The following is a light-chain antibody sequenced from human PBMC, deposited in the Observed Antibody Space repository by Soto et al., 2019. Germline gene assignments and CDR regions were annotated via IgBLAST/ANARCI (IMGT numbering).Light chain of an antibody. CDR1: QSISSW. V-gene: IGKV1-5*01. CDR2: DAS. J-gene: IGKJ1*01. Sequence: DIQMTQSPSTLCASVGDRVTITCRASQSISSWLAWYQQKPGKAPKLLIYDASILESGVPSRFSGSGSGTDFTLTISSLQPDDFATYYCQQYNSYSTFGQGTKVEIK. CDR3: QQYNSYST.